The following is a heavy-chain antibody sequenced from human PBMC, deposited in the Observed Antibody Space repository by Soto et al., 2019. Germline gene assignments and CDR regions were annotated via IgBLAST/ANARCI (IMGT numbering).Heavy chain of an antibody. Sequence: GGSLRLSCAASGFTFSPYGMHWVRQAPGKGLEWVAVIWFDGSNKYYADSVKGRFTISRDNSKNTLDLQMNSLRAEDTAMYYCARGYRSSWYVFDYWGQGNLVTVSS. V-gene: IGHV3-33*01. CDR1: GFTFSPYG. CDR3: ARGYRSSWYVFDY. J-gene: IGHJ4*02. CDR2: IWFDGSNK. D-gene: IGHD6-13*01.